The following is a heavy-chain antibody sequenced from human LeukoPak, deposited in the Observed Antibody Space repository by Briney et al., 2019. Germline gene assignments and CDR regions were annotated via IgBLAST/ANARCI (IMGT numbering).Heavy chain of an antibody. J-gene: IGHJ4*02. CDR2: IYTSGSI. V-gene: IGHV4-4*07. CDR1: GDSITSYY. Sequence: SETLSLTCTVSGDSITSYYWSWIRQPAGKGLEWIGPIYTSGSINYNPSLESRVTLLVDTSKKQFSLRLTSVTAADTAVYYCARISAVKPYYFDYWGQGTLVTVSS. D-gene: IGHD6-25*01. CDR3: ARISAVKPYYFDY.